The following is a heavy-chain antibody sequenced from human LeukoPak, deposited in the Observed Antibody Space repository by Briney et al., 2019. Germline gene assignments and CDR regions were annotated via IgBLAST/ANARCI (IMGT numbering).Heavy chain of an antibody. Sequence: SETLSLTCTVSGGSISSYYWGWIRQPPGKGLEWIGYIYDTGSTNYNPSLKSRVTISLDTSKDQFSLKLNSVTAADTAVYYCAGKIRDSEVDYWGQGTLVTVSS. J-gene: IGHJ4*02. D-gene: IGHD3-10*01. V-gene: IGHV4-59*01. CDR2: IYDTGST. CDR1: GGSISSYY. CDR3: AGKIRDSEVDY.